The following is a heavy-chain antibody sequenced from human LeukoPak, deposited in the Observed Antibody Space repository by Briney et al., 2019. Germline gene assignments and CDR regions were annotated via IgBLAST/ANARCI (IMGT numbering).Heavy chain of an antibody. CDR1: GFTFSTYG. Sequence: GGSLRLSCAASGFTFSTYGMHWVRQAPGKGLEWVAFIRYDGSNKYYADSVKGRFTISRDNSKNTLYLQMNSLRAEDTAVYYCAKDLYGYSYATGMDVWGKGTTVTVSS. CDR3: AKDLYGYSYATGMDV. CDR2: IRYDGSNK. V-gene: IGHV3-30*02. D-gene: IGHD5-18*01. J-gene: IGHJ6*03.